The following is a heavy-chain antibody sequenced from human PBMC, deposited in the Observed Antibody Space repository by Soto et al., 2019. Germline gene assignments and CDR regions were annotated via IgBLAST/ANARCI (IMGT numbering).Heavy chain of an antibody. J-gene: IGHJ4*02. CDR1: GGTFSSYS. CDR3: ARDGGRHSGGIDY. Sequence: QVQLVQSGAEVKKPGSSVKVSCKASGGTFSSYSINWVRQAPGQGLEWMGAIIPIFGTANYAQKFQGRVTMTADESTRTAYMELSSRRAEDTAVYYCARDGGRHSGGIDYWGQGTLVTVSS. CDR2: IIPIFGTA. D-gene: IGHD1-26*01. V-gene: IGHV1-69*01.